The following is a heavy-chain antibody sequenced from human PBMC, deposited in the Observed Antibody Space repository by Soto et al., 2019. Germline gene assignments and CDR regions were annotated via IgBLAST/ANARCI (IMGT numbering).Heavy chain of an antibody. Sequence: PGGSLRLSCAGSGFTFGDSYMSWIRQAPGKGLEWLSYISPGSRYPAYADSVKGRFTISRDNAKRSLYLQMMSLTAEDTAIYYCVRGGGGGLFEHWGQGVLVTVSS. CDR3: VRGGGGGLFEH. J-gene: IGHJ4*02. CDR2: ISPGSRYP. V-gene: IGHV3-11*06. CDR1: GFTFGDSY. D-gene: IGHD2-15*01.